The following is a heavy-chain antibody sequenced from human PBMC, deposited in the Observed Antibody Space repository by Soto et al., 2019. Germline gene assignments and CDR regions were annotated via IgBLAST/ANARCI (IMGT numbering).Heavy chain of an antibody. CDR2: VYYSGAA. CDR1: GGAITSDF. D-gene: IGHD3-16*02. J-gene: IGHJ1*01. V-gene: IGHV4-59*01. Sequence: QVQLQESGPGLVKPSETLSLTCNVSGGAITSDFWSWIRQPPGKGLEWIGYVYYSGAADYNPSLKPRVTISIATSKTQFSLRLASATAADTGVYYCARDHGGYPNTWGQGILVTVSS. CDR3: ARDHGGYPNT.